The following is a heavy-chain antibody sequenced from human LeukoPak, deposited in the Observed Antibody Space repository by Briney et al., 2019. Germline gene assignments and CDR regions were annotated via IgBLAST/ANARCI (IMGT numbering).Heavy chain of an antibody. J-gene: IGHJ4*02. D-gene: IGHD2-2*01. CDR2: IRSKANSYAT. Sequence: GGSLRLSCAASGFTFSGSAMHWVRQASGKGLEWVGRIRSKANSYATAYAASVKGRFTISRDDSKNTAYLQMNSLKTEDTAVYYCTRHAVPAATYSFDYWGQGTLVTVSS. CDR1: GFTFSGSA. CDR3: TRHAVPAATYSFDY. V-gene: IGHV3-73*01.